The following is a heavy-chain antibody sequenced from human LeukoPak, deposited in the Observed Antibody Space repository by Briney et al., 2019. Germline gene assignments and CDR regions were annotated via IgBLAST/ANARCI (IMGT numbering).Heavy chain of an antibody. J-gene: IGHJ4*02. CDR1: GFTFSSHG. CDR2: TWYDGSNK. D-gene: IGHD3-10*01. V-gene: IGHV3-33*01. CDR3: ARAVRGVGSDY. Sequence: GRSLRLSCAASGFTFSSHGMHWVRQAPGKGLEWVAVTWYDGSNKYYADSVKGRFTISRDDSKNTLYLQMNSLRVEDTAVYYCARAVRGVGSDYWGQGTLVTVSS.